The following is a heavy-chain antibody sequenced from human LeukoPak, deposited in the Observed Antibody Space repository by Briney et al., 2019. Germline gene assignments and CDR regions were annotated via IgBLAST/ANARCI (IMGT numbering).Heavy chain of an antibody. J-gene: IGHJ4*02. CDR1: GGSISSYY. CDR3: ARAFGAYCTNGVCYHFDY. CDR2: INHSGST. Sequence: SETLSLTCTVSGGSISSYYWSWIRQPPGKGLEWIGEINHSGSTNYNPSLKSRVTISVDTSKNQFSLKLSSVTAADTAVYYCARAFGAYCTNGVCYHFDYWGQGTQVTVSS. D-gene: IGHD2-8*01. V-gene: IGHV4-34*01.